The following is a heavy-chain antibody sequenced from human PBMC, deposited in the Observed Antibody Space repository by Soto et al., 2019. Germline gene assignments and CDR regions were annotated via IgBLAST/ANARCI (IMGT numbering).Heavy chain of an antibody. CDR1: GYSFTSYW. CDR2: IYPGDSDT. Sequence: PGESLKISCKGSGYSFTSYWIGWVRQMPGKGLEWMGIIYPGDSDTRYSPSFQGQVTISADKSISTAYLQWSSLKASDTAMYYCARHAAIDSYYYYYYGMDVWGQGTTVTVSS. V-gene: IGHV5-51*01. CDR3: ARHAAIDSYYYYYYGMDV. J-gene: IGHJ6*02.